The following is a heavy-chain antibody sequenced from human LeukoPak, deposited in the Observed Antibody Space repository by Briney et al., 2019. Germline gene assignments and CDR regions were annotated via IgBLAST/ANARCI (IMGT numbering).Heavy chain of an antibody. CDR2: MNPSGGST. CDR1: GYTFTSHY. J-gene: IGHJ4*02. D-gene: IGHD5-18*01. V-gene: IGHV1-46*01. Sequence: GASVKVSCKASGYTFTSHYMQWVRQAPGQGLEWMGIMNPSGGSTAYAQKFQGRVTMTRDTSTSTVYMELSSLRSEDTAVYYRARGGMGIQLWPFDYWGQGTLVTVSS. CDR3: ARGGMGIQLWPFDY.